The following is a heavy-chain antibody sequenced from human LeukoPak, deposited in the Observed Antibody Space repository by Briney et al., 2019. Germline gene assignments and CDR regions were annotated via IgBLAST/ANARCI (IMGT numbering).Heavy chain of an antibody. J-gene: IGHJ4*02. CDR2: IYYSGST. D-gene: IGHD3-22*01. V-gene: IGHV4-39*07. CDR3: ARVDYYDSSGPTFDY. CDR1: GGSISSSSYY. Sequence: PSETLSLTCTVSGGSISSSSYYWGWIRQPPGKGLEWIGSIYYSGSTYYNPSLKSRVTISVDRSKNQFSLKLSSVTAADTAVYYCARVDYYDSSGPTFDYWGQGTLVTVSS.